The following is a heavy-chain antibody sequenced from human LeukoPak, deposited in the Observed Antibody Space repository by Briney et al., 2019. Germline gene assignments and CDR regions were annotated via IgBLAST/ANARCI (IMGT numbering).Heavy chain of an antibody. CDR3: ARDPDYGLSRAVTADY. D-gene: IGHD2-21*02. J-gene: IGHJ4*02. CDR2: ISSSSSTI. V-gene: IGHV3-48*01. CDR1: GFTFSSYS. Sequence: PGGSLRLSCAASGFTFSSYSMNWVRQAPGKGLEWVSYISSSSSTIYYADSVKGRFTISRDNAKNSLYLQMNSLRAEDTAVYYCARDPDYGLSRAVTADYWGQGTLVTVSS.